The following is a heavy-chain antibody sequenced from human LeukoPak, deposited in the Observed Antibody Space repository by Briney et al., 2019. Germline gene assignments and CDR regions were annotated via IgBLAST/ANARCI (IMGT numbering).Heavy chain of an antibody. Sequence: SETLSLTCAVYGGSFSGYYWSWIRQPPGKGLEWIGEINHSGSTNYHPSLKSRVTISVDTSKNQFSLKLSSVTAADTAVYYCARSLAWWLRSYLDYWGQGTLVTVSS. V-gene: IGHV4-34*01. D-gene: IGHD5-12*01. CDR2: INHSGST. CDR3: ARSLAWWLRSYLDY. CDR1: GGSFSGYY. J-gene: IGHJ4*02.